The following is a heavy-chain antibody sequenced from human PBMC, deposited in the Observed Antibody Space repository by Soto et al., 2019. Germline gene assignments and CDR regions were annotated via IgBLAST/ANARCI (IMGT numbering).Heavy chain of an antibody. D-gene: IGHD3-9*01. Sequence: EVQLVESGGGLAQPGGSLRLSCAASGFIFSSYSMNWVRQAPGKGLEWVSYINSNSDNIFYADSVKGRFTVSRDNAKNSLSLQMNSLRDEDTAVYYCARDKDWAFDIWGQGILVTVSS. V-gene: IGHV3-48*02. CDR2: INSNSDNI. CDR3: ARDKDWAFDI. J-gene: IGHJ3*02. CDR1: GFIFSSYS.